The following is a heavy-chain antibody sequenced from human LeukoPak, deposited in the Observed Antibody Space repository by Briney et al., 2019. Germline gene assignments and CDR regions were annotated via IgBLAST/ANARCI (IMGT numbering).Heavy chain of an antibody. CDR1: GLSLTHDG. CDR2: INPSGGST. J-gene: IGHJ6*03. CDR3: ASADYFTVTTNYYYMDV. D-gene: IGHD4-11*01. Sequence: ASVTVSCKASGLSLTHDGISWVRQAPGQGLEWMGIINPSGGSTSYAQKFQGRVTMTRDTSTSTVCMELSSLRSEDTAVYYCASADYFTVTTNYYYMDVWGKGTTVTVSS. V-gene: IGHV1-46*01.